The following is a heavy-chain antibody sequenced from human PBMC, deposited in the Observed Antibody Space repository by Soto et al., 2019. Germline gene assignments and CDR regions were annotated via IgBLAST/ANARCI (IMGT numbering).Heavy chain of an antibody. Sequence: QVQLVQSGAEVKKPGSSVKVSCKASGGTFSSYAISWVRQAPGQGLEWMGGIIPIFGTANYAQKSQGRVTITADESTRTGYLAMCRVSSEDTVVYYCASREAGEVSRDDIVIIVYATKYYYYGGMDVWGQGTTVTVSS. V-gene: IGHV1-69*01. CDR3: ASREAGEVSRDDIVIIVYATKYYYYGGMDV. J-gene: IGHJ6*02. CDR1: GGTFSSYA. D-gene: IGHD2-8*01. CDR2: IIPIFGTA.